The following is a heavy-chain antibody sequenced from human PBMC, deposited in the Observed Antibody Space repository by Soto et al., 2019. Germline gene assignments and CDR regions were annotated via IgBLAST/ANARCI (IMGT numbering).Heavy chain of an antibody. CDR1: GFTFSKAI. J-gene: IGHJ3*02. V-gene: IGHV3-15*05. CDR2: IKKLSDGGKA. CDR3: AREYSSSWYAFDI. Sequence: GGSLRLSCAASGFTFSKAIMNWVRQAPGKGLEWVGRIKKLSDGGKADYSSPVDGRFTISRDNAKNTLYLQMNSLRAEDTAVHYCAREYSSSWYAFDIWGQGTMVTVSS. D-gene: IGHD6-13*01.